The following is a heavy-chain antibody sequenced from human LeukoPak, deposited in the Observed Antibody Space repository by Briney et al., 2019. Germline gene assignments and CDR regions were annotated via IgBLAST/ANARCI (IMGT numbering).Heavy chain of an antibody. CDR2: IYYSGST. V-gene: IGHV4-59*08. J-gene: IGHJ5*02. CDR1: GGSISSHY. D-gene: IGHD4-17*01. Sequence: SETLSLTCTVSGGSISSHYWSWIRQPPGRRLEWIGYIYYSGSTNYNPSLKSRVTISVDTSKKQFSLKLSSVTAADTAVYYCARHFRPVQLRGLNWFDPWGQGTLVTVSS. CDR3: ARHFRPVQLRGLNWFDP.